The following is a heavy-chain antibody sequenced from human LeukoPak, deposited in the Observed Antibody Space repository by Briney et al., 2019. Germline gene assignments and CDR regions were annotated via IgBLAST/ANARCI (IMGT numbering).Heavy chain of an antibody. Sequence: ASVKVSCKPSGYRFTNYYMHWVRQAPGQGLEWMGLINLNTGGTKFAQKVQGRVTMTRDTSISTAYMELSRLTSDDTAVYHCARGPYDDSGFSDYWGQGTLVTVSS. CDR3: ARGPYDDSGFSDY. CDR2: INLNTGGT. V-gene: IGHV1-2*02. CDR1: GYRFTNYY. D-gene: IGHD3-22*01. J-gene: IGHJ4*02.